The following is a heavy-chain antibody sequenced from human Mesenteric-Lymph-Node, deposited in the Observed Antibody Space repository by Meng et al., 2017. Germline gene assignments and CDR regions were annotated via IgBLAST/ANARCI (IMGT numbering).Heavy chain of an antibody. V-gene: IGHV4-61*02. CDR2: IYTSGST. CDR1: GGSISSGSYY. Sequence: SETLSLTCTVSGGSISSGSYYWSWIRQPAGKGLEWIGRIYTSGSTNYNPSLKSRVTISVDTSKNQFSLKLSSVTAADTAVYYCAGTFNSGAFDYWGQGILVTVSS. CDR3: AGTFNSGAFDY. D-gene: IGHD3-10*01. J-gene: IGHJ4*02.